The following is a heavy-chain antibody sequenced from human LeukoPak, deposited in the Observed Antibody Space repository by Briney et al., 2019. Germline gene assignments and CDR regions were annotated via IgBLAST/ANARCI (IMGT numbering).Heavy chain of an antibody. CDR1: GFIFSNFA. CDR2: ISGSGGST. Sequence: RAGGSLRLSCAASGFIFSNFAISWVRQAPGKGLEWVSAISGSGGSTYYADSVKGRFTISRDNSKNTLYLQMNSLRAEDTAVYYCAREFPRGAFDIWGQGTMVTVSS. CDR3: AREFPRGAFDI. J-gene: IGHJ3*02. V-gene: IGHV3-23*01.